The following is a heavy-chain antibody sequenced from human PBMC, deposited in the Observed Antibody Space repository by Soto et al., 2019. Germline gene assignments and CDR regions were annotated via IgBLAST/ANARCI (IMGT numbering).Heavy chain of an antibody. Sequence: QVQLVQSGAEVKKPGSSVKVSCKASGGTFSSYTISWVRQAPVQGLEWMGRIIPILGIANYAQKFQGRVTIPADKSTSTGYMELSSLRSEDTAVYYCARIPPKPYYYYYYMDVWGKGTTVTVSS. CDR2: IIPILGIA. V-gene: IGHV1-69*02. J-gene: IGHJ6*03. CDR3: ARIPPKPYYYYYYMDV. CDR1: GGTFSSYT. D-gene: IGHD2-2*02.